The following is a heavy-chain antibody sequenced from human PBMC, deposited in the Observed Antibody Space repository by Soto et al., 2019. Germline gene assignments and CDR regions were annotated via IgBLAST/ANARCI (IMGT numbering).Heavy chain of an antibody. CDR1: GFPFSSYA. J-gene: IGHJ5*02. D-gene: IGHD3-22*01. CDR3: ANDSGWLAARDWFDP. Sequence: EVQLLDSGGGLIQPGGSLRLSCAASGFPFSSYAMSWGRQAPGKGLEWVSSVSGGGGSTYYADSVYGRFTISRDNSNDTLYLQMNSLRAEDTAIYYCANDSGWLAARDWFDPWGQGTLVTVSS. V-gene: IGHV3-23*01. CDR2: VSGGGGST.